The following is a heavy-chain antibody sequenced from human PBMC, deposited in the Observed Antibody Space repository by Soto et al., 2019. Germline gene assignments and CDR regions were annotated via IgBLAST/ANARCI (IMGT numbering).Heavy chain of an antibody. V-gene: IGHV1-46*01. CDR2: IHPDGGHT. CDR1: GYTFTNYY. Sequence: ASVKVSFKASGYTFTNYYVQWVRQAPGQGLEWLGVIHPDGGHTTYSQKFQDRVTMTRDTFTSTVYMELSSLRSEDTAAYYCARGDNDYWGQGTLVTVSS. CDR3: ARGDNDY. J-gene: IGHJ4*02.